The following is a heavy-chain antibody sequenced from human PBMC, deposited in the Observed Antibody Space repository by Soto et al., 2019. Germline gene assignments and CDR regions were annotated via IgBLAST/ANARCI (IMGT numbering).Heavy chain of an antibody. J-gene: IGHJ4*02. V-gene: IGHV3-23*01. Sequence: GGSLRLSCVASGFTFKLYDMNWARQAPGKGLEWVSSIRASGTTTYYADTVKGRFTISRDNSKNTLFLQMSTLRADDTATYYCAKGNTELGGGRGTLVTVSS. D-gene: IGHD7-27*01. CDR3: AKGNTELG. CDR1: GFTFKLYD. CDR2: IRASGTTT.